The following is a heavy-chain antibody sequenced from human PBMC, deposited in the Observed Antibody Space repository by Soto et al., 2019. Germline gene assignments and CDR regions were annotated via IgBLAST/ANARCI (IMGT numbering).Heavy chain of an antibody. D-gene: IGHD6-13*01. CDR3: ASSIAAAGTRHYYGMDV. CDR1: GGSISSSNW. CDR2: IYHSGST. Sequence: RSETLSLTCAVSGGSISSSNWWRCVRQPPGKGLEWIGEIYHSGSTNYNPSLKSRVTISVDKSKNQFSLKLSSVTAADTAVYYCASSIAAAGTRHYYGMDVWGQGTTVTVSS. J-gene: IGHJ6*02. V-gene: IGHV4-4*02.